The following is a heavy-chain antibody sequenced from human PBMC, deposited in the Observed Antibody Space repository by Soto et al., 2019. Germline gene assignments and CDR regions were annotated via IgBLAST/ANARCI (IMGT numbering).Heavy chain of an antibody. J-gene: IGHJ5*02. D-gene: IGHD3-10*01. CDR1: GGSISGYY. Sequence: PSETLSLTCGVHGGSISGYYWSWIRQSPGKGLEWIGETDHSGSTNYNPSLRSRVTMSVDTSKNQFSLKLSSVTAADTAVYYCARELDFYDSGTYYKSADWFGPWGQGTLVTSPQ. CDR3: ARELDFYDSGTYYKSADWFGP. V-gene: IGHV4-34*01. CDR2: TDHSGST.